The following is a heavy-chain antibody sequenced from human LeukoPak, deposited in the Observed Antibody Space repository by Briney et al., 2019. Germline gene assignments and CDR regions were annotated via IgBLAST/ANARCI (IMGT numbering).Heavy chain of an antibody. V-gene: IGHV4-59*08. CDR1: GASLSSYY. CDR2: IYYSGVT. CDR3: ARREGSHYSVDV. D-gene: IGHD5-12*01. J-gene: IGHJ6*02. Sequence: SETLPLTCTVSGASLSSYYWSWIREVPGTGLEWIGSIYYSGVTNFNPSLKRRIAMSVDTSGNLFSLKVTSVTAADTAVYYCARREGSHYSVDVWGQGTTVTVSS.